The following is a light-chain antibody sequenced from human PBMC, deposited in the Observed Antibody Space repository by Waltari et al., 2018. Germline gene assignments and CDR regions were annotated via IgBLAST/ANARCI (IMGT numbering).Light chain of an antibody. CDR1: QSLLFTSNNKNY. V-gene: IGKV4-1*01. Sequence: DIVMTQSPDSLPVSLGERATISCKSSQSLLFTSNNKNYLARYQHKTGQPPKLLIYWASTRESGVPERFSGSGSGTDFSLTITSLQAEDVAVYYCQQYYDTPYAFGQGTRLDIK. CDR3: QQYYDTPYA. CDR2: WAS. J-gene: IGKJ2*01.